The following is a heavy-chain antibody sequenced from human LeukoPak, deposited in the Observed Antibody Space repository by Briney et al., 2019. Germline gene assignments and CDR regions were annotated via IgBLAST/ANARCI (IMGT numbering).Heavy chain of an antibody. J-gene: IGHJ3*02. CDR1: GGTFSSYA. CDR2: IIPILGIA. CDR3: ARVWGRGTYYYYSSGRTGAFDI. D-gene: IGHD3-22*01. Sequence: SVKVSCKASGGTFSSYAISWVRQAPGQGLEWMGRIIPILGIANYAQKFQGRVTITADKSTSTAYMELSSLRSEDTAVYYCARVWGRGTYYYYSSGRTGAFDIWGQGTMVTVSS. V-gene: IGHV1-69*04.